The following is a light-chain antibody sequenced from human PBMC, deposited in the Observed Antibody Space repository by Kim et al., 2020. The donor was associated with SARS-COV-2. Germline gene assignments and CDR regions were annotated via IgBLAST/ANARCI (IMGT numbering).Light chain of an antibody. J-gene: IGLJ2*01. CDR3: NSRDSNDDVV. V-gene: IGLV3-19*01. Sequence: VALGQTVRITCQGDILRSYYATWYQQKPGQAPILVIYGKNNRPSGIPDRFSGSSSGNTASLTITGTQAGDEADYYCNSRDSNDDVVFGGGTQLTVL. CDR1: ILRSYY. CDR2: GKN.